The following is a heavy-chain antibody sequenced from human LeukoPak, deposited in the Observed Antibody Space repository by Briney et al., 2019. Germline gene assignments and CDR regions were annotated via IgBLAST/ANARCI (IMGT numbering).Heavy chain of an antibody. CDR1: GFTFSSYA. CDR3: AKMIFGVVIIPPFDY. D-gene: IGHD3-3*01. CDR2: ISGSGGST. Sequence: GGSLRLSCAASGFTFSSYAMSWVRQAPGKGLEWVSAISGSGGSTYYADSVKGRFTISRDNSKNTLYLQMNSLRAEDTAVYHCAKMIFGVVIIPPFDYWGQGTLVTVSS. V-gene: IGHV3-23*01. J-gene: IGHJ4*02.